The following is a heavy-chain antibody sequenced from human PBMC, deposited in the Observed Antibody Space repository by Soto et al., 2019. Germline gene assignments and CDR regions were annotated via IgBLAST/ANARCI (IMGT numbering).Heavy chain of an antibody. CDR3: ARGGEISTTNYYYGMDV. J-gene: IGHJ6*02. V-gene: IGHV3-33*01. CDR1: GFTFSRYG. D-gene: IGHD3-16*02. CDR2: IWYDGSNK. Sequence: QVQLVESGGGVVQPGRSLRLSCAASGFTFSRYGMHGVRQAPGKGLEWVAVIWYDGSNKYYADSVKGRFTISRDNSKNTLYLQMNSLRAEDTAVYYCARGGEISTTNYYYGMDVWGQGTTVTVSS.